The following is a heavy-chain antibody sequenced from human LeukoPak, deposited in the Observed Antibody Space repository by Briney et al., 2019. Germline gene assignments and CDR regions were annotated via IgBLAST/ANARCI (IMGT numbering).Heavy chain of an antibody. CDR2: ISTGGSLI. D-gene: IGHD1-26*01. CDR3: AKVSGLGWHFDY. CDR1: GFTFSNYE. Sequence: GGSLRLSCAASGFTFSNYEMNWVRQAPGKGLEWVSFISTGGSLIYYADSVKGRFTISRDNAKNSLFLHMNSLRAEDTAVYYCAKVSGLGWHFDYWGQGTLVTVSS. V-gene: IGHV3-48*03. J-gene: IGHJ4*02.